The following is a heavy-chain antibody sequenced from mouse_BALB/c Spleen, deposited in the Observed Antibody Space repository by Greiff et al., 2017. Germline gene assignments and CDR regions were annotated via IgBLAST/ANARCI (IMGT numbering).Heavy chain of an antibody. V-gene: IGHV7-3*02. CDR3: ARDRSYFDY. CDR1: GFSLTSYG. CDR2: IRNKANGYTT. J-gene: IGHJ2*01. Sequence: EVKLVESGPGLVAPSQSLSITCTVSGFSLTSYGVHWVRQPPGKALEWLGFIRNKANGYTTEYSASVKGRFTISRDNSQSILYLQMNTLRAEDSATYYCARDRSYFDYWGQGTTLTVSS.